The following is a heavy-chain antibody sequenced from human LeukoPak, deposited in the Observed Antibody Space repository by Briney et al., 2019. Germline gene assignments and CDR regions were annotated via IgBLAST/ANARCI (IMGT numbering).Heavy chain of an antibody. CDR1: GYSFTSYW. J-gene: IGHJ4*02. Sequence: GESLKISCKGSGYSFTSYWISWVRQMPGKGLEWVGRIDPSDSYTNYSPSFQGHVTISADKSISTAYLQWSSLKASDTAMYYCARTNYYDSSGYLSPVDYWGQGTLVTVSS. CDR3: ARTNYYDSSGYLSPVDY. CDR2: IDPSDSYT. V-gene: IGHV5-10-1*01. D-gene: IGHD3-22*01.